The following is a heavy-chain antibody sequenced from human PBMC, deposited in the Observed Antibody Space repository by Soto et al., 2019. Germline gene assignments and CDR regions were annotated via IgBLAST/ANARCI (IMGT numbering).Heavy chain of an antibody. Sequence: QVHLKESGPGLVRPSETLSLTCTVSGVSLKTYYWSCTRRPPGGGLEGIGYIFSSGSPNYNPALSSRVTMSVETSNNQFSLKMSSVTAADTAVYYCARVAGISYYNHMDVWGKGTTVTVSS. J-gene: IGHJ6*03. V-gene: IGHV4-59*01. D-gene: IGHD1-20*01. CDR2: IFSSGSP. CDR3: ARVAGISYYNHMDV. CDR1: GVSLKTYY.